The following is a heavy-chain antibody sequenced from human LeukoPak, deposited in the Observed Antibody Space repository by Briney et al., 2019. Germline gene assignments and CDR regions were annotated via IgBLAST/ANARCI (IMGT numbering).Heavy chain of an antibody. CDR3: ARGVGIAAVGKFDY. CDR1: GGSISHYY. V-gene: IGHV4-59*01. Sequence: SETLSLTCTVSGGSISHYYWNWIRQPPGKGLEWIGYIYYSGSTNYNPSLKSRVTISLDTSKNQFSLKLSSVTTADTAVYFCARGVGIAAVGKFDYWGQGTLVTVSS. D-gene: IGHD6-13*01. CDR2: IYYSGST. J-gene: IGHJ4*02.